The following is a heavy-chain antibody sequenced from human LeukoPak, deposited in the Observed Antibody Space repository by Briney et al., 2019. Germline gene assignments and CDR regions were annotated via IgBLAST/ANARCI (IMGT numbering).Heavy chain of an antibody. CDR1: GYIFNTYG. Sequence: ASVKVFCKASGYIFNTYGISWVRQAPGQGLEGMGWITAYNTGDTKYAQDFQGRVTMTTDTSTSTAYMELRSLTSDDTAVYYCARDQGWCSGGSCYGVHWGQGTLVTVSS. J-gene: IGHJ4*02. CDR2: ITAYNTGDT. V-gene: IGHV1-18*01. CDR3: ARDQGWCSGGSCYGVH. D-gene: IGHD2-15*01.